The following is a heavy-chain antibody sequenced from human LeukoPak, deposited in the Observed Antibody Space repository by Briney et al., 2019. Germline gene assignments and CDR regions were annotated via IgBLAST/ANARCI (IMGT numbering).Heavy chain of an antibody. CDR2: IKEDGTDK. Sequence: PGGSLRLSCAASGFTFSSYWMSWVRQAPGKGLEWVANIKEDGTDKYYVDSVKGRFIISRDNAKNSLYLEMNSLRVEDTAVYYCARAGSRNTITSNYWGQGTLVTVSS. D-gene: IGHD3-16*01. CDR1: GFTFSSYW. J-gene: IGHJ4*02. CDR3: ARAGSRNTITSNY. V-gene: IGHV3-7*01.